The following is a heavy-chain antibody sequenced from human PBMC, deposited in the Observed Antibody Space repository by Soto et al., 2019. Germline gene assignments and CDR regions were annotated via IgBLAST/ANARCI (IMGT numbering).Heavy chain of an antibody. Sequence: GGSLRLSCAASGFTFSSYYMNWVRQAPGKGLEWVSSISSSSSYIYYADSVKGRFTISRDNAKNSLYLQMNSLRAEDTAVYYCARGTYYYDSSGYYAYWGQGTLVTVSS. D-gene: IGHD3-22*01. CDR1: GFTFSSYY. V-gene: IGHV3-21*01. CDR3: ARGTYYYDSSGYYAY. CDR2: ISSSSSYI. J-gene: IGHJ4*01.